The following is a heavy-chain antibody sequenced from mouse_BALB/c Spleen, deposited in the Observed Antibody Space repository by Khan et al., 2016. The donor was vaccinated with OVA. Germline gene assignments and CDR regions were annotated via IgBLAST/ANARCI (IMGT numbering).Heavy chain of an antibody. CDR1: GHTFTKFG. CDR2: INTYTGEP. J-gene: IGHJ4*01. Sequence: QIQLVQSGPEVKKPGETVKISCKASGHTFTKFGMNWVKQAPGKGLKWMGWINTYTGEPTYADDFNGRFAFSLETSASTAYLQINNLKNEDTATYFWARPPYFSYVPDNWGQGTSVTVSP. CDR3: ARPPYFSYVPDN. D-gene: IGHD2-10*01. V-gene: IGHV9-3-1*01.